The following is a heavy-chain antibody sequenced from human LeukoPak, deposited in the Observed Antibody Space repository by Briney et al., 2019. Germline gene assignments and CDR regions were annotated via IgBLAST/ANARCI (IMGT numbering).Heavy chain of an antibody. CDR1: GYTFTGYY. D-gene: IGHD2-21*02. V-gene: IGHV1-2*02. Sequence: GASVKVSCKASGYTFTGYYMHWVRQAPGQGHEWMGWINPNSGGTNYAQKFQGRVTLTRDTSLSTAYMELSRLRSDDTAVYYCARVVEPATSREHFQHRGQGTLVTVSS. CDR3: ARVVEPATSREHFQH. J-gene: IGHJ1*01. CDR2: INPNSGGT.